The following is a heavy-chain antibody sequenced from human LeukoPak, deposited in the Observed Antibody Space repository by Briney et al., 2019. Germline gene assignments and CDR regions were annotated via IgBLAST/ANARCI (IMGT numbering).Heavy chain of an antibody. D-gene: IGHD2-21*02. Sequence: LRLSCXASGXXXSSSVMSGVGQARGKGGEGVACMSGSGGRTDYADAVKGGLTISRESSKKKLFVQINSLRPEDTAVYYCARDLRGVTHYFDHWGQGTLVPVSS. CDR1: GXXXSSSV. V-gene: IGHV3-23*01. CDR3: ARDLRGVTHYFDH. CDR2: MSGSGGRT. J-gene: IGHJ4*02.